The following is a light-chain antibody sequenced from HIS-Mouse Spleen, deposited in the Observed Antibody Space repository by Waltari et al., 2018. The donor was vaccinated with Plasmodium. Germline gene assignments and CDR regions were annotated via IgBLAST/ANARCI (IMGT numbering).Light chain of an antibody. Sequence: SYVLTQPPSVSVAPGKTARITCGGNNIGSKSVHWYQQKPGQAPVLVVYDDSYRPSGIPGRCSGANSGNTATLTISRVEAGDEADYYCQVWDSSSDHPVFGGGTKLTVL. J-gene: IGLJ3*02. CDR2: DDS. CDR3: QVWDSSSDHPV. V-gene: IGLV3-21*03. CDR1: NIGSKS.